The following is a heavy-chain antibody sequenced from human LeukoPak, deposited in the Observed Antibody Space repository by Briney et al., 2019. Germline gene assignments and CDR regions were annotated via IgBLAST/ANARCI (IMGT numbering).Heavy chain of an antibody. CDR1: GGSISSYY. CDR3: ARNGQQLVRGLYYYYYYYMDV. V-gene: IGHV4-59*01. J-gene: IGHJ6*03. Sequence: PSETLSLTCTVSGGSISSYYWSWIRQPPGKGLEWIGYIYYSGSTNYNPSLKSRVTISVDTSKNQFSLKLSSVTAADTAVYYCARNGQQLVRGLYYYYYYYMDVWGKGTTVTVSS. D-gene: IGHD6-13*01. CDR2: IYYSGST.